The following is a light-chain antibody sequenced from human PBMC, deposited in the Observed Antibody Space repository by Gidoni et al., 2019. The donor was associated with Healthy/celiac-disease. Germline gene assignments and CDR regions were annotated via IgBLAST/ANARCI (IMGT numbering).Light chain of an antibody. V-gene: IGKV3-20*01. CDR1: QSVSSSY. CDR2: GAS. Sequence: EIVLTQSPGTLSLSPGERATLSCRASQSVSSSYLAWYQQKPGQAPRLLIYGASSRATGIPDRFSGSGSGTDFTLTISRLEPEDFAVYYCQQYGSSPPVTFGQXTKVEIK. J-gene: IGKJ1*01. CDR3: QQYGSSPPVT.